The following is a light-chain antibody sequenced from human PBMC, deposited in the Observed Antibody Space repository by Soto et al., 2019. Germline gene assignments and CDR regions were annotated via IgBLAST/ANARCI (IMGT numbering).Light chain of an antibody. J-gene: IGKJ4*01. Sequence: DIQMTQSPSTLSASVGDRVTITCRASQSFSTWLAWYQQKPGRAPNLLIYDVSSLESGVPSRFSGSGSGTEFTLTISSLQPDDFATDYCQQYYRYPLTFGGGTTVESK. CDR3: QQYYRYPLT. CDR1: QSFSTW. V-gene: IGKV1-5*01. CDR2: DVS.